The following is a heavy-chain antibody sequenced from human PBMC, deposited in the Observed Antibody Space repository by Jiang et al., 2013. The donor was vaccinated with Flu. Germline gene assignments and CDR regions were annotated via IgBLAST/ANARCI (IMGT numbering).Heavy chain of an antibody. CDR2: IRYDGSNK. CDR1: GFTFSSYG. J-gene: IGHJ4*02. CDR3: AKDRGSGSSGCLDY. V-gene: IGHV3-30*02. D-gene: IGHD6-19*01. Sequence: VVQPGGSLRLSCAASGFTFSSYGMHWVRQAPGKGLEWVAFIRYDGSNKYYADSVKGRFTISRDNSKNTLYLQMNSLRAEDTAVYYCAKDRGSGSSGCLDYWGQGTLVTVSS.